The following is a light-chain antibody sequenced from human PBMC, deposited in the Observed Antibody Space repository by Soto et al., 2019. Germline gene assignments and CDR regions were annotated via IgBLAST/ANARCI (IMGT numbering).Light chain of an antibody. CDR2: AAS. J-gene: IGKJ2*01. CDR1: LFISNY. Sequence: DIQMTQSPSSLSASVGDRVTFTCRASLFISNYLNWYQQKPGQAPKLLIYAASHLRSGVPSRFSGSASGTDFTLAISRLQPDDFATYYCQQSYSAYTFGQGTRLAIK. CDR3: QQSYSAYT. V-gene: IGKV1-39*01.